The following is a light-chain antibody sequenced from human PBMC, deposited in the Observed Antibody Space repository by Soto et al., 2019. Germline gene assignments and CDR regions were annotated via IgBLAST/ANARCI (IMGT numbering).Light chain of an antibody. CDR1: QSVGSY. J-gene: IGKJ5*01. Sequence: EIVLTQSPATLSLSPGERATLSCRASQSVGSYLDWYQQKPGQAPRLLIYDASNRATGIPARFSGSGSGTDFTLTISRLEPEDFAIYYCQQRSNWPSITVGQGTRLE. CDR2: DAS. CDR3: QQRSNWPSIT. V-gene: IGKV3-11*01.